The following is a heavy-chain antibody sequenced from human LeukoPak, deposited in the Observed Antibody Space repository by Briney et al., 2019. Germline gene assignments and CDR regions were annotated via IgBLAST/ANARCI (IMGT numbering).Heavy chain of an antibody. CDR3: ARDALPASYCSGGSCGLWY. CDR1: GFTFSASA. CDR2: IRTKPNNYAT. Sequence: PGGSLRLSCAASGFTFSASAIHWVRQASGKGLEWVGRIRTKPNNYATTYAASVQGRFTISRDDSKTTAYLQMNSLKTENTAVYYCARDALPASYCSGGSCGLWYWGQGTLVTVSS. V-gene: IGHV3-73*01. D-gene: IGHD2-15*01. J-gene: IGHJ4*02.